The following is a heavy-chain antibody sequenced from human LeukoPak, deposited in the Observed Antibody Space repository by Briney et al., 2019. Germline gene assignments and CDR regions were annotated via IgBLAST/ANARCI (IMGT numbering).Heavy chain of an antibody. CDR3: ARSRRRAWFGELLSSPYGMDV. V-gene: IGHV3-48*01. CDR1: GFTFSSYS. CDR2: ISSSSSTI. Sequence: PGGSLRLSCAASGFTFSSYSMNWVRQAPGKGLEWVSYISSSSSTIYYADSVKGRFTISRDNAKNSLYLQMNSLRAEDTAVYYCARSRRRAWFGELLSSPYGMDVWGQGTTATVSS. J-gene: IGHJ6*02. D-gene: IGHD3-10*01.